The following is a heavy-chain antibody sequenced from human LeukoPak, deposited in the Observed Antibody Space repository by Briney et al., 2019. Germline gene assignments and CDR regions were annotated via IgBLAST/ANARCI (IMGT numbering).Heavy chain of an antibody. CDR2: IYYSEST. CDR3: ARSYCSSTSCSPYYYYYMDV. CDR1: GGSISSGGYY. Sequence: SETLSLTCTVSGGSISSGGYYWSWLRQHPGKGLEWIGYIYYSESTYYNPSLKRRVTISVDTSKNQFSLKLSSVTAADTAVYYCARSYCSSTSCSPYYYYYMDVWGKGTTVTVSS. D-gene: IGHD2-2*01. J-gene: IGHJ6*03. V-gene: IGHV4-31*03.